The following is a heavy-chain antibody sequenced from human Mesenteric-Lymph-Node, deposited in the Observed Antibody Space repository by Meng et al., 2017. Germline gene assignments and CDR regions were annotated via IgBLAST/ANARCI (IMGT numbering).Heavy chain of an antibody. Sequence: SQTLSPTCPVSVGSVNSGSYYWGWIRRPPGKGLEWIASITYGGSTYYKPSHKGRVTMSADTSKKQFSLNLTSVTAANTAVYYCARDSGDYFDHCGQGTLVTVSS. J-gene: IGHJ4*02. V-gene: IGHV4-39*07. CDR1: VGSVNSGSYY. CDR2: ITYGGST. D-gene: IGHD3-10*01. CDR3: ARDSGDYFDH.